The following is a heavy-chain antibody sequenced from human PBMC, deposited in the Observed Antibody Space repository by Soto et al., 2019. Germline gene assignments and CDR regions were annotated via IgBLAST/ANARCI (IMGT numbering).Heavy chain of an antibody. CDR3: AVGYGSGRQAHSRLHYYSGMDV. CDR2: INPNSGGT. Sequence: GASVKVSCKASGYTFSSYYMHWVRQAPGQGLEWMGWINPNSGGTNYAQKFQGWVTMTRDTSISTAYMELSRLRSDDTAVYYCAVGYGSGRQAHSRLHYYSGMDVWGQGTTVTVSS. CDR1: GYTFSSYY. D-gene: IGHD5-18*01. V-gene: IGHV1-2*04. J-gene: IGHJ6*02.